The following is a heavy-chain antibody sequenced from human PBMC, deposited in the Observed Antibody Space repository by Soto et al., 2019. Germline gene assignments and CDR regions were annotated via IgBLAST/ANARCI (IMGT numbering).Heavy chain of an antibody. Sequence: SETLSLTCTVSGGSITTGGYYWSWIRQLPGKGLEWIGHRYYSESTYYNPSLKSRVSISLDTSKNQFPLKLSFVTAADTAMYYCARTKCSGGSCYSWSLDYWGQGTPVTVSS. V-gene: IGHV4-31*03. CDR2: RYYSEST. J-gene: IGHJ4*02. D-gene: IGHD2-15*01. CDR3: ARTKCSGGSCYSWSLDY. CDR1: GGSITTGGYY.